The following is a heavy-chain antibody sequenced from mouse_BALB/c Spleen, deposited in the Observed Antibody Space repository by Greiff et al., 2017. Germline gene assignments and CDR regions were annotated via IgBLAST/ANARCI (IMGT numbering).Heavy chain of an antibody. J-gene: IGHJ4*01. V-gene: IGHV2-2*02. D-gene: IGHD2-1*01. CDR3: ARALYSFYAMDY. CDR2: IWSGGST. CDR1: GFSLTSYG. Sequence: VQLVESGPGLVQPSQSLSITCTVSGFSLTSYGVHWVRQSPGKGLEWLGVIWSGGSTDYNAAFISRLSISKDNSKSQVFFKMNSLQANDTAIYYCARALYSFYAMDYWGQGTSVTVSS.